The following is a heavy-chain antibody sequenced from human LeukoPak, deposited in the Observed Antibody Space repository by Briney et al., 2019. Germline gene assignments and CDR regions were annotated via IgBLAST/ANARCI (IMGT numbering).Heavy chain of an antibody. CDR1: GFTFSSYG. V-gene: IGHV3-30*03. CDR2: ISYDGSVK. J-gene: IGHJ4*02. CDR3: ARDLSEKYSIDY. D-gene: IGHD2-15*01. Sequence: GGSLRLSCAASGFTFSSYGMRWVRQAPGKGLEWVAVISYDGSVKYYADSVRGRFTISRDNSKNTLYLQVNNLRTEDTAVYYCARDLSEKYSIDYWGQGTPVTVSS.